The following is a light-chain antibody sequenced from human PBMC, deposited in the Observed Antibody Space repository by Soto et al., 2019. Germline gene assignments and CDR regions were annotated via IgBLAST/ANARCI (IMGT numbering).Light chain of an antibody. CDR1: QSVSNNY. CDR3: QQYISSPLT. J-gene: IGKJ1*01. V-gene: IGKV3-20*01. Sequence: EIGLTQSPGTLSLSPGERATLSCRASQSVSNNYLAWYQQKPGQAPRLVIYGASSRGTGIPDRFSASGSGTDFTLTISRLEPEDFAVYYCQQYISSPLTFGQGTKVEIK. CDR2: GAS.